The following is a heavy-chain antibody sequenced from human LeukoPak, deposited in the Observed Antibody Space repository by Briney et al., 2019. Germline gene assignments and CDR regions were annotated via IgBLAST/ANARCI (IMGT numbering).Heavy chain of an antibody. Sequence: PSETLSLTCTVSGGSISSSTYSWTWIRQPPGKGLERIGSIHYDGNTYYKPSLKSRVTISVDTSKIQFSLRLSSATAADMATYYCARHSLNNYGSYYWGQGTLVTVSS. CDR3: ARHSLNNYGSYY. CDR1: GGSISSSTYS. CDR2: IHYDGNT. V-gene: IGHV4-39*01. J-gene: IGHJ4*02. D-gene: IGHD5-24*01.